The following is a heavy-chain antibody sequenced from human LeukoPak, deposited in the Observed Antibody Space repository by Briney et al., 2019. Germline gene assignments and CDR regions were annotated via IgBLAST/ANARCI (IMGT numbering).Heavy chain of an antibody. CDR1: GGSFSGYY. D-gene: IGHD3-10*01. CDR2: INHSGST. CDR3: ARELTYYYGSGTPVHAFDI. Sequence: SETLSLTCAVYGGSFSGYYWSWIRQPPGKGLEWIGEINHSGSTNYNPSLKSRVTISVDTSKNQFSLKLSSVTAADTAVYYCARELTYYYGSGTPVHAFDIWGQGTMVTVSS. V-gene: IGHV4-34*01. J-gene: IGHJ3*02.